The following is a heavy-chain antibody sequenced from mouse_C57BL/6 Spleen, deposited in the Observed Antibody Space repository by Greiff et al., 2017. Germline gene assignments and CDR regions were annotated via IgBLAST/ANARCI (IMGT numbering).Heavy chain of an antibody. D-gene: IGHD5-1*01. CDR2: IDPSDSYT. CDR1: GYTFTSYW. CDR3: ARGVPYYFDY. V-gene: IGHV1-69*01. Sequence: QVQLQQPGAELVMPGASVKLSCKASGYTFTSYWMHWVKQRPGQGLEWIGEIDPSDSYTNYNQKFKGKSTLTVDKSSSTAYMQLSSLTSEDSAVYYCARGVPYYFDYWGQGTTRTVSS. J-gene: IGHJ2*01.